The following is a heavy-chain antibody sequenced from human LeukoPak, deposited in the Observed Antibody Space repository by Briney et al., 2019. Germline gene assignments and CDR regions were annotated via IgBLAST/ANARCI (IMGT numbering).Heavy chain of an antibody. CDR3: AKEGTVTTFVWVDV. Sequence: ASVKVSCKASGGTFSSYAISWVRQAPGQGLEWMGGIIPIFGTANYAQKFQGRVTITADESTSTAYMELSSLRSEDTAVYYCAKEGTVTTFVWVDVWGQGTTVTVSS. J-gene: IGHJ6*02. D-gene: IGHD4-17*01. CDR2: IIPIFGTA. V-gene: IGHV1-69*13. CDR1: GGTFSSYA.